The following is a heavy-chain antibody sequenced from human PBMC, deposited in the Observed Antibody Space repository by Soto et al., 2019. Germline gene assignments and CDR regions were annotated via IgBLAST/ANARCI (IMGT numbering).Heavy chain of an antibody. V-gene: IGHV1-69*13. CDR2: IIPIFGTA. Sequence: GASVKVSCKASGGTFSSYAISWVRQAPGQGLERMGGIIPIFGTANYAQKFQGRVTITADESTSTAYMELSSLRSEDTAVYYCARGNRPPTYYYDSSGYEGFDYWGQGTLVTVSS. CDR3: ARGNRPPTYYYDSSGYEGFDY. J-gene: IGHJ4*02. CDR1: GGTFSSYA. D-gene: IGHD3-22*01.